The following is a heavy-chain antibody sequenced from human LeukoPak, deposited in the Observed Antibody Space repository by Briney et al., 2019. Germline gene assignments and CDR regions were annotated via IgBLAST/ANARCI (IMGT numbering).Heavy chain of an antibody. CDR1: GFTFSSYG. V-gene: IGHV3-30*18. Sequence: GGSLRLSCAASGFTFSSYGMHWVRQAPGKGLEWVAVISYDGSNKYYADSVKGRFTISRDNSKDTLYLQMHSLRAEDTAVYYCAKDLRGSGRYFGMDVWGKGTTVTVSS. J-gene: IGHJ6*04. D-gene: IGHD6-19*01. CDR2: ISYDGSNK. CDR3: AKDLRGSGRYFGMDV.